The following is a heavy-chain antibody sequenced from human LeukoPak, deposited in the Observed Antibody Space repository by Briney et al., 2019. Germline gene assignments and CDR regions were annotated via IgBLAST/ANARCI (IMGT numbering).Heavy chain of an antibody. D-gene: IGHD6-19*01. J-gene: IGHJ4*02. CDR2: IRYDGSNK. V-gene: IGHV3-30*02. Sequence: GGSLRLSCAASGFTFSSYGMHWVRQAPGKGLEWVAFIRYDGSNKYYADSVKGRFTISRDNPKNTLYLQMNSLRAEDTAVYYCAKIGSGWSVSGYFDYWGQGTLVTVSS. CDR1: GFTFSSYG. CDR3: AKIGSGWSVSGYFDY.